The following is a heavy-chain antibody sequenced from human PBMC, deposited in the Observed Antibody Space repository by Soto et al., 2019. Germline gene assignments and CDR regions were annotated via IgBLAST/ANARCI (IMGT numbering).Heavy chain of an antibody. CDR1: GYTFTGYY. D-gene: IGHD2-15*01. CDR2: INPNSGGT. CDR3: ARGGRYCSGGSCPSLVWFAP. J-gene: IGHJ5*02. Sequence: ASVKVSCKASGYTFTGYYMHWVRQAPGQGLEWMGWINPNSGGTNYAQKFQGWVTMTRDTSISTAYMELSRLRSDDTAVYYCARGGRYCSGGSCPSLVWFAPWGQGTLVTVSS. V-gene: IGHV1-2*04.